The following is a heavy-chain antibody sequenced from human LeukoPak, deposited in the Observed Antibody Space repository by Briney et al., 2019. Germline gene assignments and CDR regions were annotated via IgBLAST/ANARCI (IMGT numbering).Heavy chain of an antibody. J-gene: IGHJ4*02. V-gene: IGHV3-7*01. CDR3: ARDRGYSTFDY. CDR1: GFTFSSYW. CDR2: IKEDGSEK. Sequence: GGSLRLSCAASGFTFSSYWMSWVRQAPGKGLEWVANIKEDGSEKNYVGSVKGRFTISRENAKNSLYLQMNSLRAEDTAVYYCARDRGYSTFDYWGQGTLVTVSS. D-gene: IGHD4-23*01.